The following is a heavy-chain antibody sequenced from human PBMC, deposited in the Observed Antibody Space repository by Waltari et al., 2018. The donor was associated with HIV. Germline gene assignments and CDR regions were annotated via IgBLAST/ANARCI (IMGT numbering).Heavy chain of an antibody. V-gene: IGHV3-33*01. CDR1: GFTFSSYG. CDR2: IWYSGSNK. Sequence: QVQLVESGGGVVQPGRSLRLSCAASGFTFSSYGMHWVRQAPGQGLEWVAFIWYSGSNKYYADSVKGRFTISRDNSKNTLYLQMNSLRAEDTAVYYCARDGRTGAFDIWGQGTMVTVSS. J-gene: IGHJ3*02. D-gene: IGHD1-1*01. CDR3: ARDGRTGAFDI.